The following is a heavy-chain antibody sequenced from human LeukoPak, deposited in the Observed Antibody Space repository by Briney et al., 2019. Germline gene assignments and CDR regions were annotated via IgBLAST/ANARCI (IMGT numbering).Heavy chain of an antibody. J-gene: IGHJ3*02. Sequence: GGSLRLSCAGSGFTVTNNYMTWVRQAPGKGLEWVSFINSGGNTYYADSVKGRFTISRDNSKNTLYLQMNSLRAEDTAVYYCARGGPLSQPVGAFDIWGQGTMVTVSS. CDR2: INSGGNT. D-gene: IGHD1-14*01. CDR3: ARGGPLSQPVGAFDI. CDR1: GFTVTNNY. V-gene: IGHV3-66*01.